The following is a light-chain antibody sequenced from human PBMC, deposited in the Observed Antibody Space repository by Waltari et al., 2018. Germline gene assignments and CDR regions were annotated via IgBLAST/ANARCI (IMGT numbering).Light chain of an antibody. CDR1: NSDVDGYKY. V-gene: IGLV2-14*01. CDR2: KAG. Sequence: QSALTQPASVSGSPGQSITISCTGTNSDVDGYKYASWYQPHPGKAPKLIIYKAGNRHSGVANRFSGSKSGNTASLTISGLQAEDEAHYYCSSSFSGRAPVLFGGGTKLTVL. J-gene: IGLJ2*01. CDR3: SSSFSGRAPVL.